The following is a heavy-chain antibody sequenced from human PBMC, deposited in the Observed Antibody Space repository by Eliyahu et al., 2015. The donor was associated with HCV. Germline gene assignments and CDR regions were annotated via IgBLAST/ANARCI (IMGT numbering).Heavy chain of an antibody. CDR1: GYSFSSYW. V-gene: IGHV5-51*01. CDR2: IYPGDSDT. CDR3: ARRSPASYCGGDCPPFDP. D-gene: IGHD2-21*02. J-gene: IGHJ5*02. Sequence: EVQLVQSGAEVKKLGESLKISCKGSGYSFSSYWIGWVRQMPGKGLEWMGIIYPGDSDTRYSPSFQGQVTISADKSISTAYLQWSSLKASDTAMYYCARRSPASYCGGDCPPFDPWGQGTLVTVSS.